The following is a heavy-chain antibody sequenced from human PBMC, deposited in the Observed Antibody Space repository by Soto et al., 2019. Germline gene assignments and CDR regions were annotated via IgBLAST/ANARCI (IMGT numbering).Heavy chain of an antibody. CDR2: INPNSGGT. V-gene: IGHV1-2*02. J-gene: IGHJ6*02. Sequence: GASVKVSCKASGYTFTGYYMHWVRQAPGQGLEWMGWINPNSGGTNYAQKFQGRVTMTRDTSTSTVYMELSSLRSEDTAVYYCARDPSYDFWSGYSSHYGMDVWGQGTTVTVSS. CDR1: GYTFTGYY. D-gene: IGHD3-3*01. CDR3: ARDPSYDFWSGYSSHYGMDV.